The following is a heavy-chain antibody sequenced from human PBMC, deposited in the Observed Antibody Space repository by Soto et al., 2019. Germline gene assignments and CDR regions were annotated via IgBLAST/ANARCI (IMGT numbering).Heavy chain of an antibody. J-gene: IGHJ6*02. D-gene: IGHD4-4*01. CDR3: ARELETDSKPPYYRYGMDV. CDR1: GFTCSSYA. V-gene: IGHV3-30-3*01. CDR2: ISYDGSNK. Sequence: QVQLVESGGGVVQPGRSLRLSCAASGFTCSSYAMHWVRQAPGKGLEWVAVISYDGSNKYYADSVKGRFTISRDNSKNTLYLQMNSQRAEDTAVYYCARELETDSKPPYYRYGMDVWGQGTKVTVSS.